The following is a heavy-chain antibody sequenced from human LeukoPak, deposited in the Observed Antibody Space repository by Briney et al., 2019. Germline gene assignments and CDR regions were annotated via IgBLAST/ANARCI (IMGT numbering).Heavy chain of an antibody. V-gene: IGHV4-4*03. D-gene: IGHD6-19*01. CDR2: IYHSGST. CDR3: ARDKGYSSGSGWFDP. CDR1: GGSISSSNW. J-gene: IGHJ5*02. Sequence: PGTLSLTCAVSGGSISSSNWWSWVRQPPGKGLEWIGEIYHSGSTNYNPSLKSRVTISVDKSKNQFSLKLSSVTAADTAVYYCARDKGYSSGSGWFDPWGQGTLVTVSS.